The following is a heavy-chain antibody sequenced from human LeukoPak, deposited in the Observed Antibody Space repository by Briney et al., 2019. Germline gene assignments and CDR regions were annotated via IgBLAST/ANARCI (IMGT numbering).Heavy chain of an antibody. Sequence: PGGSLRLSCAASGFTFSDYWMSWVRQAPGKGLEWVANIQQDGSEKHFVDSVRGRFTISRDNAKNTVDLQMNGLRAEDTTVYYCATVSEYWGQGTLVTVSS. CDR3: ATVSEY. CDR2: IQQDGSEK. D-gene: IGHD1-1*01. J-gene: IGHJ4*02. CDR1: GFTFSDYW. V-gene: IGHV3-7*01.